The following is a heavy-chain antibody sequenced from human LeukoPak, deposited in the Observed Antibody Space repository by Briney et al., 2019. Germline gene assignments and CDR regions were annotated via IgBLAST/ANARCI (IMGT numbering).Heavy chain of an antibody. CDR1: GFTFSSYA. J-gene: IGHJ4*02. V-gene: IGHV3-30*04. CDR2: ISYDGSNK. D-gene: IGHD1/OR15-1a*01. Sequence: PGRSLRLSCAASGFTFSSYAMHWVRQAPGKGLEWVAVISYDGSNKYYADSVKGRFTISRDNSKNTLYLQMNSLRAEDTAVYYCAKVRANRFASFDYWGQGTLVTVSS. CDR3: AKVRANRFASFDY.